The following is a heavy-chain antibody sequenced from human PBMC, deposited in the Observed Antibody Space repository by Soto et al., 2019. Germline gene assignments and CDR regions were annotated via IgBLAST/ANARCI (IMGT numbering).Heavy chain of an antibody. CDR3: AKVGVVAGPGLVQH. V-gene: IGHV3-23*01. CDR1: GCTFSSYA. Sequence: GGSLRLSCAASGCTFSSYAMSWVRQAPGKGLEWVSAISGSGGSTYYADSVKGRFTISRDNSKNTLYLQMNSLRAEDTAVYYCAKVGVVAGPGLVQHWGQGTLVTVSS. J-gene: IGHJ1*01. CDR2: ISGSGGST. D-gene: IGHD6-19*01.